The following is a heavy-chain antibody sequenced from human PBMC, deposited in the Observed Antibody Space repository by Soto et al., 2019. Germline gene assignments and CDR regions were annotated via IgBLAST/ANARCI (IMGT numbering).Heavy chain of an antibody. J-gene: IGHJ6*02. Sequence: GGSVRLSCAASGFTFSGSAMHWVRQASGKGLEWVGRIRSKANSYATAYAASVKGRFTISRDDSKNTAYLQMNSLKTEDMAVYYCTRQQPAWDYYYYGMDVWGQGTTVTVSS. CDR3: TRQQPAWDYYYYGMDV. V-gene: IGHV3-73*01. CDR2: IRSKANSYAT. CDR1: GFTFSGSA.